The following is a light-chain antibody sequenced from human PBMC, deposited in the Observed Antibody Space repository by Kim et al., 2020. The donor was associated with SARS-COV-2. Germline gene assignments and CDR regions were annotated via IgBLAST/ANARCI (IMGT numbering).Light chain of an antibody. CDR3: VLYMGSGVSV. V-gene: IGLV8-61*01. Sequence: QAVVTQEPSFSVSPGGTATLTCGLSSDSVSSNHYPSWYQQTPGQAPRTLIYSTNTRSSGVPDRFSGSILGNKAALTITGAQADDESNYYCVLYMGSGVSVFGGGTQLTVL. CDR1: SDSVSSNHY. CDR2: STN. J-gene: IGLJ3*02.